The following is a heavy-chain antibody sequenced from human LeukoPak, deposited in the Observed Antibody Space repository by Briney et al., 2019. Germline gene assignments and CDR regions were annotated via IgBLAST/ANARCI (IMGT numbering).Heavy chain of an antibody. D-gene: IGHD3-10*01. CDR3: ARYGSGSYSYYYYGMDV. Sequence: GGSLRLSCAASGFTVSSNYMSWVRQAPGKGLEWVSVIYSGGSTYYADSVKGRLTISRDNSKNTLYLQMNSLRAEDTAVYYCARYGSGSYSYYYYGMDVWGQGTTVTVSS. V-gene: IGHV3-53*01. J-gene: IGHJ6*02. CDR1: GFTVSSNY. CDR2: IYSGGST.